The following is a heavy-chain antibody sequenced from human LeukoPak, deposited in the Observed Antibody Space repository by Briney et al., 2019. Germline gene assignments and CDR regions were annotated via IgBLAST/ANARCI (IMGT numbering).Heavy chain of an antibody. D-gene: IGHD6-13*01. J-gene: IGHJ4*02. V-gene: IGHV3-53*01. CDR3: ARDPYSSSYNDY. CDR1: GFTVRSNY. CDR2: IYSDGNT. Sequence: GGSLRLSCAASGFTVRSNYMSWVRQAPGKGLEWVSIIYSDGNTYYIDSVKDRFTISRDNSKNTLFLQMNSLRAEDTAVYYCARDPYSSSYNDYWGQGTLVTVSS.